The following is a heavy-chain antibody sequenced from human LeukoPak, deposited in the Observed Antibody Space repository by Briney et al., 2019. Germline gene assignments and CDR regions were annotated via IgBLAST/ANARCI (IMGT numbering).Heavy chain of an antibody. CDR2: IYSGGTT. CDR3: ARVGDHFHWNLDL. Sequence: AGGSLRLSCAASGFTVGTKYMNWVRQAPGKGPEWVSIIYSGGTTYYADSVKGRFTISRDTSKNTLSLQMNSLRAEDTAVYFCARVGDHFHWNLDLWGRGTLVTVSS. CDR1: GFTVGTKY. J-gene: IGHJ2*01. V-gene: IGHV3-53*01. D-gene: IGHD5-24*01.